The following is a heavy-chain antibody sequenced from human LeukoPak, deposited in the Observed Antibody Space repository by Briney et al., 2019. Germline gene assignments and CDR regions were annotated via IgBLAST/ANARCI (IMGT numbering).Heavy chain of an antibody. CDR1: GFTFNSYW. CDR3: VSDLCGGDDQ. J-gene: IGHJ5*02. Sequence: GGSLRLSCAASGFTFNSYWMHWVRQAPGKGLVWVSRIDEDGKTIDYADSVKGRFTIPRDNAKDTLYLQMSSLGDEDTSVYYCVSDLCGGDDQWGRGTLVTVSS. D-gene: IGHD3-3*01. V-gene: IGHV3-74*01. CDR2: IDEDGKTI.